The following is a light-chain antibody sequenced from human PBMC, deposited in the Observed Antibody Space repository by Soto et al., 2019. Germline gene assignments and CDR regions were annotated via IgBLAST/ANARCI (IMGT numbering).Light chain of an antibody. J-gene: IGKJ1*01. Sequence: GDRVTITCRASRSVDLWLAWYQQKPGKAPKLLIYDASSLQSGVPSRVSGSGSGTEFTLTISSLQPDDWGTDDGQEYNSYTGTFGPGTKVDIK. V-gene: IGKV1-5*01. CDR3: QEYNSYTGT. CDR2: DAS. CDR1: RSVDLW.